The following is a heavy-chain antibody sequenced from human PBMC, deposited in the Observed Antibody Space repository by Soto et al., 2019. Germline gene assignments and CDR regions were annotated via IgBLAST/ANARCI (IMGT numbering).Heavy chain of an antibody. D-gene: IGHD3-9*01. CDR2: IYYSGST. CDR3: AGCHILTGYSAAFDI. J-gene: IGHJ3*02. V-gene: IGHV4-59*01. Sequence: QVQLQESGPGLVKPSETLSLTCTVSGGSISSYYWSWIRQPPGKGLEWIGYIYYSGSTNYNPSLKSRVTISVDTSKNQLSLKLSSVTAADTAVYYCAGCHILTGYSAAFDIWGQGTMVTVSS. CDR1: GGSISSYY.